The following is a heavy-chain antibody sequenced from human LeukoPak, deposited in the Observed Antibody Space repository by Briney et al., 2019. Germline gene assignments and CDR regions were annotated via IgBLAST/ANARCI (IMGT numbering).Heavy chain of an antibody. Sequence: PSETLSLTCTVSGGSISNYYWNWIRQSAGKGLEWIGRIYSTGSTNYNPSLKSRVTMSVDTSKNQFSLKLNSVTAADTAVYYCVRDARYYGSGTYWDVWGQGTTVTVSS. J-gene: IGHJ6*02. CDR2: IYSTGST. CDR1: GGSISNYY. V-gene: IGHV4-4*07. CDR3: VRDARYYGSGTYWDV. D-gene: IGHD3-10*01.